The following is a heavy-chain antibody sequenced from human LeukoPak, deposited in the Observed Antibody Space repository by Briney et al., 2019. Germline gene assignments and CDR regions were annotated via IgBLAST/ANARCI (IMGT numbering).Heavy chain of an antibody. CDR3: ARATEFGEPRVDY. CDR1: GFTFSSYS. D-gene: IGHD3-10*01. V-gene: IGHV3-21*01. J-gene: IGHJ4*02. CDR2: ISSSSSYI. Sequence: SGGSLRLSCAASGFTFSSYSMNWVRQAPGKGLEWVSSISSSSSYIYYADSVKGRFTISRDNAKNSLYLQMNSLRAEDTAVYYCARATEFGEPRVDYWGQGTLVTVSS.